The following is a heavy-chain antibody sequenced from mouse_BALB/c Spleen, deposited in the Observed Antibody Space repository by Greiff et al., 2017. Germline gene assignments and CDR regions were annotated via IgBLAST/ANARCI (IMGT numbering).Heavy chain of an antibody. CDR3: NGFYEGSYDMDY. Sequence: EVQLQQSGAELVRSGASVKLSCTASGFNITDYYMHWVKQRPEQGLEWIGWIDPENGDTEYAPKFPGKATMTADTSSNPAYLQLSSLTSGDTAVNYCNGFYEGSYDMDYWGEGTSVTVSS. J-gene: IGHJ4*01. CDR2: IDPENGDT. D-gene: IGHD2-1*01. CDR1: GFNITDYY. V-gene: IGHV14-4*02.